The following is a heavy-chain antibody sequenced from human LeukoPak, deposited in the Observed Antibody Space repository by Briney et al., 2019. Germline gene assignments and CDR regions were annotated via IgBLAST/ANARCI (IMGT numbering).Heavy chain of an antibody. J-gene: IGHJ4*02. V-gene: IGHV2-5*02. Sequence: SGPTLVKPTQTLTLTCALSGSAVSTSGVGVAWIRQPPGTALGGLGLLYWDDDKPDSPSLKSILSITKDTSKNQVVLTMINLDPVDTATYYCAHALGEATGFDYWGQGTLVTVSS. CDR3: AHALGEATGFDY. CDR1: GSAVSTSGVG. CDR2: LYWDDDK. D-gene: IGHD1-26*01.